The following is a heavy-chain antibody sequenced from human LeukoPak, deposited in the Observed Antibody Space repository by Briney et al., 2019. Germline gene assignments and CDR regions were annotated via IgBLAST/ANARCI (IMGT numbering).Heavy chain of an antibody. V-gene: IGHV3-15*01. J-gene: IGHJ3*02. D-gene: IGHD3-9*01. Sequence: EPGGSLRLSCAVSGFTFSNAWMSWVRQAPGKGLEWVGRIKSKTDGGTTDYAAPVKGRFTISRDDSKNTLYLQMNSLKTEDTAVYYCTTLDDILTGYYVGDAFDIWGQGTMVTVSS. CDR1: GFTFSNAW. CDR3: TTLDDILTGYYVGDAFDI. CDR2: IKSKTDGGTT.